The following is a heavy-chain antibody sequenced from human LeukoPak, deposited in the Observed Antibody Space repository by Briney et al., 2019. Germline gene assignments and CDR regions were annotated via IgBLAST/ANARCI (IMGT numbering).Heavy chain of an antibody. D-gene: IGHD3-22*01. Sequence: SETPSLTCTVSGGSVSSGSYYWSWIRQPPGKGLEWIGYIYYSGSTNYNPSLKSRVTISVDTSKNQFSLKLSSVTAADTAVYYCARWSSGSRPYDAFDIWGQGTMVTVSS. V-gene: IGHV4-61*01. CDR2: IYYSGST. CDR1: GGSVSSGSYY. J-gene: IGHJ3*02. CDR3: ARWSSGSRPYDAFDI.